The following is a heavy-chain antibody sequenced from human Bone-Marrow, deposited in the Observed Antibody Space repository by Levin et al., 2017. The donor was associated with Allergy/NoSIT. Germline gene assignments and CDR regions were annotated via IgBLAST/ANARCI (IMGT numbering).Heavy chain of an antibody. D-gene: IGHD3-10*02. J-gene: IGHJ4*02. V-gene: IGHV4-34*01. Sequence: PSETLSLTCVVSGGSFNYYSWTWIRQPPGKGLEWIGDITHTGSTNYSPSLKSRLTMSIDTSKNQFSVRLTSVPAADSGVYYCARGRALCTCGAATRDKLDSWGQGILVTVSS. CDR3: ARGRALCTCGAATRDKLDS. CDR2: ITHTGST. CDR1: GGSFNYYS.